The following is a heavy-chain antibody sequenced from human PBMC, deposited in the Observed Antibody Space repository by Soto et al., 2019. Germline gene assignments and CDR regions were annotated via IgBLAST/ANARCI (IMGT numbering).Heavy chain of an antibody. V-gene: IGHV4-59*01. CDR1: GGSISSYY. Sequence: SETLSLTCTVSGGSISSYYWSWIRQPPGKGLEWIGYIYYSGSTNYNPSLKSRVTISVDTSKNQFSLKLSSVTAADTAVYYCARSANIVGASTGSTYYYYYYGMDVWGQGTTVTVSS. CDR2: IYYSGST. D-gene: IGHD1-26*01. CDR3: ARSANIVGASTGSTYYYYYYGMDV. J-gene: IGHJ6*02.